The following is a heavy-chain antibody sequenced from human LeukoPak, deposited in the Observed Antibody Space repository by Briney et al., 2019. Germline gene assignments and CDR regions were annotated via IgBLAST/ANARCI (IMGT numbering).Heavy chain of an antibody. D-gene: IGHD6-19*01. CDR2: IYYSGST. J-gene: IGHJ4*02. CDR3: ASEDHSSGWYYFDY. CDR1: GGSISSSTYY. Sequence: SETLSLTCTASGGSISSSTYYWDWIRQPPGKGLEWIGSIYYSGSTYYNPSLKSRVTISVDTSKNQFSLKLSSVTAADTAVYYCASEDHSSGWYYFDYWGQGTLVTVSS. V-gene: IGHV4-39*07.